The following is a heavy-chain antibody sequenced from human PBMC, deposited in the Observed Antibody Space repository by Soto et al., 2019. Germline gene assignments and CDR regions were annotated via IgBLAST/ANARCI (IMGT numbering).Heavy chain of an antibody. CDR2: IKGDGSET. D-gene: IGHD5-12*01. CDR3: LRGNSGYGNFDY. V-gene: IGHV3-74*01. J-gene: IGHJ4*02. Sequence: GGSLRLSCAASGFTFSSYWMHWVRQAPGKGLVWVSRIKGDGSETNYADSVKGRFTISRDNAKNTLHLQLNSLRAEDTAVYYCLRGNSGYGNFDYWGQGTRVTVSS. CDR1: GFTFSSYW.